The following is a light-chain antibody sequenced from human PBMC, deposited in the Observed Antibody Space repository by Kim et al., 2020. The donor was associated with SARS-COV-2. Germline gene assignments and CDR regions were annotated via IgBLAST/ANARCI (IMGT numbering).Light chain of an antibody. V-gene: IGLV3-1*01. Sequence: SGSPGQTASITCSGEKLGDKYACWYQQKPGQSPVLVIYQDSKRPSGIPERFSGSNSGNTATLTISGTQAMDEADYYCQAWDSSTVVFGGGTQRTVL. J-gene: IGLJ2*01. CDR2: QDS. CDR1: KLGDKY. CDR3: QAWDSSTVV.